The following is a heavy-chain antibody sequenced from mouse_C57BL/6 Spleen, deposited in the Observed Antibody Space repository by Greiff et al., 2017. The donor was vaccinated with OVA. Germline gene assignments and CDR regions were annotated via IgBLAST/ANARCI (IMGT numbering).Heavy chain of an antibody. CDR1: GYTFTDYY. V-gene: IGHV1-76*01. Sequence: QVHVKQSGAELVRPGASVKLSCKASGYTFTDYYINWVKQRPGQGLEWIARIYPGSGNTYYNEKFKGKATLTAEKSSSTAYMQLSSLTSEDSAVYFCARVDVKGVFDYWGQGTTLTVSS. CDR2: IYPGSGNT. J-gene: IGHJ2*01. CDR3: ARVDVKGVFDY.